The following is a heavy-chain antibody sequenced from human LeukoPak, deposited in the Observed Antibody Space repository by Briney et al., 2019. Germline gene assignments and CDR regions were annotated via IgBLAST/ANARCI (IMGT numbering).Heavy chain of an antibody. CDR1: GGTFSSYA. J-gene: IGHJ5*02. CDR2: IIPILGIA. V-gene: IGHV1-69*04. CDR3: ARGPSKRAAAPNWFDP. D-gene: IGHD6-13*01. Sequence: GASVKVSCKASGGTFSSYAISWVRQAPGQGLEWMGRIIPILGIANYAQKFQGRVTITADKSTSTAYMELSSLRSEDTAVYYCARGPSKRAAAPNWFDPWGQGTLVTVSS.